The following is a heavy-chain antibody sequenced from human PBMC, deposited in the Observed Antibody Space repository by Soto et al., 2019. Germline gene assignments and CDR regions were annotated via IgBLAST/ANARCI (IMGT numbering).Heavy chain of an antibody. CDR1: GGSFSGYY. V-gene: IGHV4-34*01. D-gene: IGHD6-13*01. CDR2: INHSGST. CDR3: ATLIAAAGTGGWFDP. Sequence: SETLSLTCAVYGGSFSGYYWSWIRQPPGKGLEWIGEINHSGSTNYNPSLKSRVTISVDTSKNQFSLKLSSVIAADIAVYYCATLIAAAGTGGWFDPWGQGTLVTAPQ. J-gene: IGHJ5*02.